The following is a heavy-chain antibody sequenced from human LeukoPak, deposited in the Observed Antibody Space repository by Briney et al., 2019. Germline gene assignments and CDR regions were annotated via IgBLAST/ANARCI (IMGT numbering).Heavy chain of an antibody. CDR3: ARVEGDCSGGSRLPTAY. D-gene: IGHD2-15*01. Sequence: ASVKVSCKVSGYTLTELSMHWVRQAPGKGLEWMGGFDPEDGETIYAQKFQGRVTMTRDTSISTAYMELSRLRSDDTAVYYCARVEGDCSGGSRLPTAYWGQGTLVTVSS. V-gene: IGHV1-24*01. J-gene: IGHJ4*02. CDR2: FDPEDGET. CDR1: GYTLTELS.